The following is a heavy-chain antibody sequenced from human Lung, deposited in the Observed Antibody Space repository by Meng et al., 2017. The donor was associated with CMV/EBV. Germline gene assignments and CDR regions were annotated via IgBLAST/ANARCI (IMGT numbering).Heavy chain of an antibody. Sequence: HVQLLQSERERKEPGASVAVSCNASGYTLTTFGINWVRQAPGQGLEWMGWINAYNGDTNYAQTLQGRVTMTTDTSTSTAYMELRSLRSDDTAVYYCARVEVGITSGDYWGQGTLVTASS. CDR1: GYTLTTFG. V-gene: IGHV1-18*01. CDR3: ARVEVGITSGDY. D-gene: IGHD1-26*01. CDR2: INAYNGDT. J-gene: IGHJ4*02.